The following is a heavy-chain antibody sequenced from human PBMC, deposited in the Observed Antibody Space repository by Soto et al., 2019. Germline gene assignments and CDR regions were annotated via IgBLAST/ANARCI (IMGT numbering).Heavy chain of an antibody. J-gene: IGHJ5*02. D-gene: IGHD6-13*01. Sequence: PRGSLRLSCAASGFTFLSFTINFFRHSPVKWLEWVSTISSNSAYIYYTDALRGRFTISRDNAKNSLHLQMNSLRAEDTAVYYCTRDASRGSSARGWFDPWGPGTLVTVSS. CDR3: TRDASRGSSARGWFDP. V-gene: IGHV3-21*01. CDR1: GFTFLSFT. CDR2: ISSNSAYI.